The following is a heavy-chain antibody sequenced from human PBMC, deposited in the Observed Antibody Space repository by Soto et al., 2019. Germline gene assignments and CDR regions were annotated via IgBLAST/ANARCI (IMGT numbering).Heavy chain of an antibody. V-gene: IGHV1-18*01. CDR3: ARHHGPTTSENWFDP. D-gene: IGHD5-12*01. CDR2: ISTYSGDT. J-gene: IGHJ5*02. CDR1: GYTFFTYD. Sequence: ASVKVSCKASGYTFFTYDISWVRQAPGQGLEWMGWISTYSGDTKYAQKFQGRVTMTTDTSTTTAYLELRSLRSDDTAVYYCARHHGPTTSENWFDPWGQGTLVTV.